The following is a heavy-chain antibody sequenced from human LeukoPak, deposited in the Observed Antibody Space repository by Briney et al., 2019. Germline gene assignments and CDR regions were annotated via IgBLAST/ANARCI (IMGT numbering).Heavy chain of an antibody. J-gene: IGHJ4*02. V-gene: IGHV4-39*07. CDR1: GGSISSSSYY. CDR3: AREVDSVVRGVYFDY. D-gene: IGHD3-10*01. Sequence: PSETLSLTCTVSGGSISSSSYYWGWIRQPPGKGLGWIGSIYYSGSTYYNPSLKSRVTISVDTSKNQFSLKLSSVTAADTAVYYCAREVDSVVRGVYFDYWGQGTLVTVSS. CDR2: IYYSGST.